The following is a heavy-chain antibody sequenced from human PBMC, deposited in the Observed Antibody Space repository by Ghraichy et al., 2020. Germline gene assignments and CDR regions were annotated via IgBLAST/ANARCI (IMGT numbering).Heavy chain of an antibody. D-gene: IGHD3-10*01. CDR2: IYYSGST. CDR1: GGSISSSSYY. CDR3: ARLERPGYYGSGTSDYFDY. J-gene: IGHJ4*02. Sequence: SETLSLTCTVSGGSISSSSYYWGWIRQPPGKGLEWIGSIYYSGSTYYNPSLKSRVTISVDTSKNPFSLKLSSVTAADTAVYYCARLERPGYYGSGTSDYFDYWGQGTLVTVSS. V-gene: IGHV4-39*01.